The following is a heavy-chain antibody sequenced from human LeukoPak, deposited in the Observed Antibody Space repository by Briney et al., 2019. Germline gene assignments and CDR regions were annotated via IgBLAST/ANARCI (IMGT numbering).Heavy chain of an antibody. CDR3: ARVPIDYYYDSSGYYYVDY. CDR2: ISAYNGNT. V-gene: IGHV1-18*01. CDR1: GYTFTSYG. Sequence: ASVKVSCKASGYTFTSYGISCVRQAPGQGLEWMGWISAYNGNTNYAQKLQGRVAMTTDTSTSTAYMELRSLRSDDTAVYYCARVPIDYYYDSSGYYYVDYWGQGTLVTVSS. J-gene: IGHJ4*02. D-gene: IGHD3-22*01.